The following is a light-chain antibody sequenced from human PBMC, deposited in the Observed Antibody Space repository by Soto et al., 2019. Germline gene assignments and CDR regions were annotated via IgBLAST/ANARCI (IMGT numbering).Light chain of an antibody. Sequence: QSVLTQPASVSGSPGQSITISCTGTSSDVGGYKYVSWYQQHPGIAPKLMIYEVSNRPSGVSNRFSGSKSGNTASLTISGLLAEDEADYYCSSYTSSSTLPYVFGTGTKLTVL. V-gene: IGLV2-14*01. J-gene: IGLJ1*01. CDR2: EVS. CDR3: SSYTSSSTLPYV. CDR1: SSDVGGYKY.